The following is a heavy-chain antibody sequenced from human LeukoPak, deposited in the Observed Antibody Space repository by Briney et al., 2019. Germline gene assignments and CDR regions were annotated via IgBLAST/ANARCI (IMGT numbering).Heavy chain of an antibody. CDR2: IYYSGST. CDR3: ARKTMIVVVNWFDP. J-gene: IGHJ5*02. Sequence: SETLSLTCTVSGGSISSYYWSWIRQPPGKGLEWIGYIYYSGSTNYNPSLKSRVTISVDTSKNQFSLKLSSVTAADTAVYYCARKTMIVVVNWFDPWGQGTLVTVSS. CDR1: GGSISSYY. V-gene: IGHV4-59*12. D-gene: IGHD3-22*01.